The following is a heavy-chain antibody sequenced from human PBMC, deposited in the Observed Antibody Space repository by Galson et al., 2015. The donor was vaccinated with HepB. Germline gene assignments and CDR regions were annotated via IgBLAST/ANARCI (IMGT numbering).Heavy chain of an antibody. J-gene: IGHJ6*02. Sequence: SLRLSCAASGFTFSGSAMHWVRQASGKGLEWVGRIRSKANSYATAYAASVKGRFTISRDDSKNTAYLQMNSLKTEDTAVYYCTTQTQSYCSSTSCYFVYYYYGMDVWGQGTTVTVSS. CDR3: TTQTQSYCSSTSCYFVYYYYGMDV. V-gene: IGHV3-73*01. CDR2: IRSKANSYAT. D-gene: IGHD2-2*01. CDR1: GFTFSGSA.